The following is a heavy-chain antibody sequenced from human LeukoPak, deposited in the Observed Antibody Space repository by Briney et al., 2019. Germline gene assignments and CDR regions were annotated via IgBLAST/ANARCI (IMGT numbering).Heavy chain of an antibody. CDR1: GDSVSSNSAA. D-gene: IGHD5-18*01. CDR2: TYYRSKWYN. V-gene: IGHV6-1*01. CDR3: ARDRGYSYGYARDAFDI. J-gene: IGHJ3*02. Sequence: SQTLSLTCAISGDSVSSNSAAWNWIRQSPSRGLEWLGRTYYRSKWYNDYAVSVESRITINPDTSKNQFSLQLNSVTPEDTAVYYCARDRGYSYGYARDAFDIWGQGTMVTVSS.